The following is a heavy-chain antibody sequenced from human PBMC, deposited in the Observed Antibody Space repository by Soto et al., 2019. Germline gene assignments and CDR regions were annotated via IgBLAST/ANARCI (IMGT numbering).Heavy chain of an antibody. D-gene: IGHD1-26*01. CDR2: ISNDGNDE. CDR1: GFVFSNYG. Sequence: QVQVVESGGVVVQPGRSLRLSCAASGFVFSNYGMHWVRQAPGKGLEWVAVISNDGNDEYYIDSVKGRFTISRDNSKNTLYLQMNTLNTEDTALYYCAKDIHSGSNHLGADYWGQGTLVTVSS. CDR3: AKDIHSGSNHLGADY. J-gene: IGHJ4*02. V-gene: IGHV3-30*18.